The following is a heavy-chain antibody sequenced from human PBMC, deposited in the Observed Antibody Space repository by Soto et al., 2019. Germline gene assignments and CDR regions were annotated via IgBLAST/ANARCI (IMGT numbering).Heavy chain of an antibody. Sequence: EVQLVESGGGLVQPGGSLRLSCAASGFTVSSNYMSWVRQAPGKGLEWVSVIYSGGSTYYADSVKGRFTISRDNSKNTLYLQMNSLRAEDTAVYYCARRRELSVDYYYGMDVWGQGTTVTVSS. CDR1: GFTVSSNY. CDR3: ARRRELSVDYYYGMDV. V-gene: IGHV3-66*01. D-gene: IGHD1-26*01. CDR2: IYSGGST. J-gene: IGHJ6*02.